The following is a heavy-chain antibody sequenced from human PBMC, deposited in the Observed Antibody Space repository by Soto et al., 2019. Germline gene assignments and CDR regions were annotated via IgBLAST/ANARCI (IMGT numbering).Heavy chain of an antibody. CDR1: GYTFASYD. Sequence: ASVKVSCKASGYTFASYDIYWVREATGQGLEWMGWMNPNTGNSGYAQKFQGRVTMTSDTSISTAHMELSSLRSEDTAVYYCARRAETNGWNGFGADKYYFDFWGQGTLVTVSS. V-gene: IGHV1-8*01. J-gene: IGHJ4*02. D-gene: IGHD1-1*01. CDR2: MNPNTGNS. CDR3: ARRAETNGWNGFGADKYYFDF.